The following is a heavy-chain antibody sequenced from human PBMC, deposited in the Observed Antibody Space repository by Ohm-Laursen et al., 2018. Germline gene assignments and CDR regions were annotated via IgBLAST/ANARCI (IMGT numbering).Heavy chain of an antibody. V-gene: IGHV1-69*04. J-gene: IGHJ4*02. CDR2: IIPSFGMA. D-gene: IGHD4-17*01. CDR3: ARGTVDDYGDYGLPEY. Sequence: VASVKVSCKTSGGTFSRYAINWVRQAPGQGLEWMGRIIPSFGMADYAQKFQGRVTITADKPTDTAYMELSSLRSEDTAVYFCARGTVDDYGDYGLPEYWGQGTLVTVSS. CDR1: GGTFSRYA.